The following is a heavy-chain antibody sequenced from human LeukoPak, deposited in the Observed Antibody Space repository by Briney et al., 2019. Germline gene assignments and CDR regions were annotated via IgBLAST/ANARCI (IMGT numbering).Heavy chain of an antibody. Sequence: GESLKISCKGSGYSFSSYWIGWVRQMPGKGLEWMGIIYPGDSDTRYSPSFQGQVTISADKSISTAYLQWSSLKASDPAMYYCARNVVPAAQGWFDPWGQGTLVTVSS. J-gene: IGHJ5*02. D-gene: IGHD2-2*01. CDR1: GYSFSSYW. CDR3: ARNVVPAAQGWFDP. CDR2: IYPGDSDT. V-gene: IGHV5-51*01.